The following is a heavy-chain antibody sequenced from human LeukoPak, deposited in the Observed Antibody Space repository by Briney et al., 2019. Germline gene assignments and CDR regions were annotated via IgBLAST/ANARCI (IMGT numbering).Heavy chain of an antibody. CDR2: ISSSGSTI. J-gene: IGHJ5*02. CDR1: GFTFSSYE. CDR3: ARETPREDTAGLDP. Sequence: GGSLRLPCAASGFTFSSYEMNWVRQAPGKGLEWVSYISSSGSTIYYADSVKGRFTISRDNAKNSLYLQMNSLRAEDTAVYYCARETPREDTAGLDPWGQGTLVTVSS. D-gene: IGHD5-18*01. V-gene: IGHV3-48*03.